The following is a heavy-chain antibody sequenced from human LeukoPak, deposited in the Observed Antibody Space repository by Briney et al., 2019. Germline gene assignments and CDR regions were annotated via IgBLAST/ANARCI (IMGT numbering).Heavy chain of an antibody. CDR3: ARESITGDRDFDY. V-gene: IGHV3-48*01. CDR2: ISSGSRTI. D-gene: IGHD7-27*01. Sequence: GGYLRLSCAASGFSFSSYSMNWVRQAPRRGLEGISYISSGSRTIFYADSVKGRFTISRDNAKNSLYLLMNSLRADDTAVYYCARESITGDRDFDYWGQGTLITVSS. CDR1: GFSFSSYS. J-gene: IGHJ4*02.